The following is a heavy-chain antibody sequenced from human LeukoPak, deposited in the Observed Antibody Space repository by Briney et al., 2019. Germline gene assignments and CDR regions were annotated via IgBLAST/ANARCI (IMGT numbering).Heavy chain of an antibody. Sequence: SETLSLTCTVSGGSISSSGYYWGWIRQPPGKGLEWIGSVDYTGITSHSPSLKSRVTISVDTSKNQFSLKVSSVSAADTGVYYCARGVVTAILHFDYWGQGTLVTVSS. CDR3: ARGVVTAILHFDY. J-gene: IGHJ4*02. CDR2: VDYTGIT. D-gene: IGHD2-21*02. CDR1: GGSISSSGYY. V-gene: IGHV4-39*01.